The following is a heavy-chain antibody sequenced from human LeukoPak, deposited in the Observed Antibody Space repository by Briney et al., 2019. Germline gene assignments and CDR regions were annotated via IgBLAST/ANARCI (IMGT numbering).Heavy chain of an antibody. Sequence: GGSLRLSCAASGVTFSSCGMHWVRQGPGKGPEWMAFIGYDGSDKFYADSVKGRFTISRDNSKNTLYLQMNSLRVEDTAVYHCARDHSIGYCSSTSCYRHSFDYWGQGTLVTVSS. V-gene: IGHV3-30*02. J-gene: IGHJ4*02. CDR3: ARDHSIGYCSSTSCYRHSFDY. CDR2: IGYDGSDK. CDR1: GVTFSSCG. D-gene: IGHD2-2*01.